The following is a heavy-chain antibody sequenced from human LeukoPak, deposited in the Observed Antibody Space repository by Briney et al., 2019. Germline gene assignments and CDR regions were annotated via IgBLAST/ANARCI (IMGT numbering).Heavy chain of an antibody. D-gene: IGHD3-10*01. J-gene: IGHJ4*02. V-gene: IGHV3-23*01. CDR3: AKDIWFGELPFDY. Sequence: GGSLRLSCAASGFTFSSYAMTWVRQAPGKGLEWVSGMSGSGDSTYYADSVKGRFTISRDNSKNTLYLQMNSLRAEDTAVYYCAKDIWFGELPFDYWGQGTLVTVSS. CDR1: GFTFSSYA. CDR2: MSGSGDST.